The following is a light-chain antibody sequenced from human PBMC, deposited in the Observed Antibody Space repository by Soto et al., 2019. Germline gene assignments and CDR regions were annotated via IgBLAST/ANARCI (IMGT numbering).Light chain of an antibody. CDR1: QSISSW. CDR3: KQYKNYWK. V-gene: IGKV1-5*01. Sequence: DIQMTHSPSTLSASVLYIVTITFRSSQSISSWLAWYQQKPGKAPKLMIYDASSLESGVPSRFSGSGSGTEFTLTISSLQPDDFATYYCKQYKNYWKFGQGTKVDIK. J-gene: IGKJ1*01. CDR2: DAS.